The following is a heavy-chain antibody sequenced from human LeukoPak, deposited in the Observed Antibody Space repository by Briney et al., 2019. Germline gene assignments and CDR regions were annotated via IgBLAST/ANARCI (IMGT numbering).Heavy chain of an antibody. CDR1: GYTLTGYY. CDR2: INPNSGGT. J-gene: IGHJ4*02. V-gene: IGHV1-2*06. CDR3: ARAPMGWLQPHHDY. D-gene: IGHD5-24*01. Sequence: GASVKVSCKASGYTLTGYYTHWVRQAPGQGLEWMGRINPNSGGTNYAQKFQGRVTMTRDTSISTAYMELSRLRSDDTAVYYCARAPMGWLQPHHDYWGQGTLVTVSS.